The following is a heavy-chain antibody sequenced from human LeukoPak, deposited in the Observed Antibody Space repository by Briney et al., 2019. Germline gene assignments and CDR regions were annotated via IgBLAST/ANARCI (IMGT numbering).Heavy chain of an antibody. Sequence: SVKVSCKASGGTFSSYAISWVRQAPGQGLEWMGRIIPILGIANYAQKFQGRVTMTRNTSISTAYMELSSLRSEDTAVYYCARYISSGWSFDPWGQGTLVTVSS. J-gene: IGHJ5*02. CDR1: GGTFSSYA. V-gene: IGHV1-69*04. CDR2: IIPILGIA. CDR3: ARYISSGWSFDP. D-gene: IGHD6-19*01.